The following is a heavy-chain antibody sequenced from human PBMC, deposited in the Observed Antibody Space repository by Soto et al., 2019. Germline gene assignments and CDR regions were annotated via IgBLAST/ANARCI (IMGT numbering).Heavy chain of an antibody. CDR3: ARETYDFWSGYWATTTMLGGVKYGMDV. V-gene: IGHV4-39*07. D-gene: IGHD3-3*01. CDR1: CGSISSSSYY. CDR2: IYYSGST. J-gene: IGHJ6*02. Sequence: PSETLSLTCTVSCGSISSSSYYWGWIRQPPGKGLEWIGSIYYSGSTNYNPSLKSRVTISVDTSKNQFSLKLSSVTAADTAVYYCARETYDFWSGYWATTTMLGGVKYGMDVWGQGTTVTVSS.